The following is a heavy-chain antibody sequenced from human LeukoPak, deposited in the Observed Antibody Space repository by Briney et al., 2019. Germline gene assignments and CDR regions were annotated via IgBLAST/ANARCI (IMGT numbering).Heavy chain of an antibody. CDR2: ISSSSSYI. J-gene: IGHJ3*02. CDR1: GFTFSSYS. D-gene: IGHD2/OR15-2a*01. V-gene: IGHV3-21*04. Sequence: GGSLRLSCAASGFTFSSYSMNWVRQAPGKGLEWVSSISSSSSYIYYADSVKGRFTISRDMSKITLYVQINSLRAEDTAIYYCEKNHDSNTYHTDDAFDIWGQGTMVTVSS. CDR3: EKNHDSNTYHTDDAFDI.